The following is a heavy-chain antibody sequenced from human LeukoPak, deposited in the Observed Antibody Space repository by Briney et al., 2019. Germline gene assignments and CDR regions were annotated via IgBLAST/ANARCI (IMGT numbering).Heavy chain of an antibody. J-gene: IGHJ4*02. V-gene: IGHV3-30-3*01. CDR1: GFTFSSYA. CDR3: ARSPVAGPYYFDY. Sequence: GRSLRLSCAASGFTFSSYAMHWVRQAPGKGLEWVAVISYDGSNKYYADSVKGRFTISRDNAKNSLYLQMNSLRAEDTAVYYCARSPVAGPYYFDYWGQGTLVTVSS. D-gene: IGHD6-19*01. CDR2: ISYDGSNK.